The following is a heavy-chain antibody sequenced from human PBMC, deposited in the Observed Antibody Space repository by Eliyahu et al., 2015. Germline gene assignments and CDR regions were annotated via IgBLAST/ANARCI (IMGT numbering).Heavy chain of an antibody. CDR3: ASTDRQPRLYYYYMDV. CDR2: ISTSSSYI. D-gene: IGHD6-13*01. J-gene: IGHJ6*03. V-gene: IGHV3-21*01. CDR1: GFXFSNYW. Sequence: EVQLVESGGGLVQPGGSLRLSCAASGFXFSNYWMSWVRQAPGKGLEWVSSISTSSSYIYYADSVKGRFTISRDNAKNSLYLQMHSLRVEDTAVYYCASTDRQPRLYYYYMDVWGKGTTVTVSS.